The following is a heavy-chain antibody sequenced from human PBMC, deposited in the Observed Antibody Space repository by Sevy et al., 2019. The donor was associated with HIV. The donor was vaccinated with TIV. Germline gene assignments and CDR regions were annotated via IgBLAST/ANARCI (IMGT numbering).Heavy chain of an antibody. CDR2: INPSDGST. CDR1: GYTFTSYY. V-gene: IGHV1-46*01. CDR3: ASGYHCSGGSCYLYYGMDV. D-gene: IGHD2-15*01. J-gene: IGHJ6*02. Sequence: ASVKVSCKTSGYTFTSYYMHWVRQAPGQGLEWMGIINPSDGSTSYAQKFQGRVTMTRDTSTSTVYMELSSLRSEDTAVDYCASGYHCSGGSCYLYYGMDVWGQGTTVTVSS.